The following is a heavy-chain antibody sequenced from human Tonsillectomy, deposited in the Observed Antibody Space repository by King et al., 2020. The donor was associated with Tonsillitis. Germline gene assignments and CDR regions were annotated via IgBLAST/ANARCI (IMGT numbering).Heavy chain of an antibody. V-gene: IGHV3-48*01. CDR2: ISSSSSSI. CDR3: ARISSSWYYFDY. Sequence: VQLVESGVGLVQPGGSLRLSWSASGFTFSSYSMNWVRQAPGKGLEWVSYISSSSSSIYYSDSVKGRFTISRDNAKNSLYLQMNSLRAEDTAVYYCARISSSWYYFDYWGQGTLVTVSS. D-gene: IGHD6-13*01. J-gene: IGHJ4*02. CDR1: GFTFSSYS.